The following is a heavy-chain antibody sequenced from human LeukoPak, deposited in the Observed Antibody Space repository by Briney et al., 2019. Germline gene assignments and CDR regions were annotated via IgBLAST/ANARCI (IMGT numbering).Heavy chain of an antibody. D-gene: IGHD6-25*01. V-gene: IGHV3-30*02. J-gene: IGHJ4*02. CDR1: GFTFSTYA. Sequence: GGSLRLSCAASGFTFSTYAMHWVRQAPGKGLEWVAFIWPDGSKKYYADSVKGRFAISRENSKNTVYQQMNDLSPKDTALYFCAKISSSAESNFDYWGQGTLLTVSS. CDR2: IWPDGSKK. CDR3: AKISSSAESNFDY.